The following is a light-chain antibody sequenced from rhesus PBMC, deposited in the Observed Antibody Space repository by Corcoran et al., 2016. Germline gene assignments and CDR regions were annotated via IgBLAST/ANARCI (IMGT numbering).Light chain of an antibody. J-gene: IGKJ1*01. Sequence: DIQMTQSPSSLSASVGDRVTITCRASENVNNYLNWYQQKPGKAPKLLINKASTLQSGVPSRFSGSGSGTDYTFTISGLQPEDVATYYCQHGYGTPWTFGQGTKVEIK. CDR1: ENVNNY. V-gene: IGKV1-74*01. CDR2: KAS. CDR3: QHGYGTPWT.